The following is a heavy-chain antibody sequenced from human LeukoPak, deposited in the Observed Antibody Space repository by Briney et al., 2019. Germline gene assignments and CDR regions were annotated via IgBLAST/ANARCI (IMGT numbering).Heavy chain of an antibody. CDR3: ARDWGLWFGENWFDP. CDR2: ISSSSSTI. J-gene: IGHJ5*02. Sequence: GGSLRLSCAASGFTFSSYSMNWVRQAPGKGLEWVSYISSSSSTIYYADSLKGRFTISRDNANNSLYLQMNRLRVEDTAVYYCARDWGLWFGENWFDPWGQGTLVTVSS. V-gene: IGHV3-48*04. CDR1: GFTFSSYS. D-gene: IGHD3-10*01.